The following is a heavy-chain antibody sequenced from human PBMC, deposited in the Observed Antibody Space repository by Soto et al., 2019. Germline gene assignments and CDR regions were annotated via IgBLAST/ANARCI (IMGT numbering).Heavy chain of an antibody. Sequence: QVQLVESGGGVVQPGRSLRLSCAASGFIFSSYGMHWVRQAPGKGLEWVAVIWYDGSNKYYGDSVKGRFTISRDNSKNTLYLPMISLRAEDRAVYYCARELTAGIGVGGDWGQGTLVTVSS. CDR3: ARELTAGIGVGGD. CDR2: IWYDGSNK. J-gene: IGHJ4*02. CDR1: GFIFSSYG. V-gene: IGHV3-33*01. D-gene: IGHD3-10*01.